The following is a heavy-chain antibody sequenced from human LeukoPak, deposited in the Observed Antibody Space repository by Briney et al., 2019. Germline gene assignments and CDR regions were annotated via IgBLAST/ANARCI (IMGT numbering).Heavy chain of an antibody. Sequence: SETLSLTCTVSGGSISRYYWSWIRQPPGKGLEWIGYIYYSGSTNYNPSLKSRVTISVDTSKNQFSLKLSSVTAADTAVYYCARERMAYYGSGSYFFDYWGQGTLVTVSS. J-gene: IGHJ4*02. CDR2: IYYSGST. CDR1: GGSISRYY. CDR3: ARERMAYYGSGSYFFDY. D-gene: IGHD3-10*01. V-gene: IGHV4-59*01.